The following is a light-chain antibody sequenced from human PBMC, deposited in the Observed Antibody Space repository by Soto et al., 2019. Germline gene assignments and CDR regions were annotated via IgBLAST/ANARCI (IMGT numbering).Light chain of an antibody. CDR1: QGIGNY. CDR3: QQYHTSSIT. J-gene: IGKJ5*01. V-gene: IGKV1-17*03. Sequence: DIQMTQSPSAMSASVGDRVTITCRASQGIGNYLAWFQQKPGKVPKRLIYGASNLQSGVPSRFSGSGSGTEFTLTISSLQPDDFATYYCQQYHTSSITFGQGTRLEIK. CDR2: GAS.